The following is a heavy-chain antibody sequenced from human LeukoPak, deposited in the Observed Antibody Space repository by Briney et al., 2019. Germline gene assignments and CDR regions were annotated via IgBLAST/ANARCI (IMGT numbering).Heavy chain of an antibody. CDR1: GGSFSDYY. V-gene: IGHV4-34*01. CDR2: INHSEST. J-gene: IGHJ5*02. D-gene: IGHD6-13*01. Sequence: PSETLSLTCAVYGGSFSDYYWSWIRQPPGKGLEWIGEINHSESTNYNPSLKSRVTVSVDTSKNQFSLKLSSVTAADTAVYYCATRPDIAATGPGWFDPWGQGTLVTVSS. CDR3: ATRPDIAATGPGWFDP.